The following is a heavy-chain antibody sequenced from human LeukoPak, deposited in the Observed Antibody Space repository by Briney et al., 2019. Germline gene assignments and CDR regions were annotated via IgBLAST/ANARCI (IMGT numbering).Heavy chain of an antibody. CDR2: INHSGST. V-gene: IGHV4-4*02. CDR1: GASISSNNW. D-gene: IGHD3-10*01. J-gene: IGHJ5*02. CDR3: ARHTLWFWFDP. Sequence: SETLSLTCAVSGASISSNNWWSWVRQSPGKGLEWIGEINHSGSTNYNPSLKSRVTISVDTSKNQFSLKLSSVTAADTAVHYCARHTLWFWFDPWGQGTLVTVSS.